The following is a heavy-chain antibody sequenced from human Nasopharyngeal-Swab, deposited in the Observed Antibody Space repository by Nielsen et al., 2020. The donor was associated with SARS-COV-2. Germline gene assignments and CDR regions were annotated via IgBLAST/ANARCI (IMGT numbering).Heavy chain of an antibody. Sequence: GESLKISCSASGFTFSLYAMHWVRQAPGKGLEYVSTINDYEDRLYYADSVRGRFTISRDNSRNTVFLQMNSLRGEDTAVYYCARMLGRSSYWDGHTWFAPWGQGSLVSVSS. CDR2: INDYEDRL. D-gene: IGHD3-10*01. J-gene: IGHJ5*02. CDR3: ARMLGRSSYWDGHTWFAP. V-gene: IGHV3-64*04. CDR1: GFTFSLYA.